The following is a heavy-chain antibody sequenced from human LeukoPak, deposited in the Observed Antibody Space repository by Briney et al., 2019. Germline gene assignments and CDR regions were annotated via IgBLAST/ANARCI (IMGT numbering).Heavy chain of an antibody. Sequence: SVKVSCKASGGTFNSYAISWVRQAPGQGLEWMGGIIPIFGTANYAQKFQGRVTITADESTSTAYMELSSLRSEDTAVYYCARGLFSVELFDYWGQGTLVTISS. D-gene: IGHD1-7*01. J-gene: IGHJ4*02. CDR2: IIPIFGTA. V-gene: IGHV1-69*01. CDR3: ARGLFSVELFDY. CDR1: GGTFNSYA.